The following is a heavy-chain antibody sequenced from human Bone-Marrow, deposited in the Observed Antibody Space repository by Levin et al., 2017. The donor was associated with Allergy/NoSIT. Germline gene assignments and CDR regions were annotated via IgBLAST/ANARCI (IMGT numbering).Heavy chain of an antibody. CDR2: IKQDGSEK. D-gene: IGHD2-15*01. V-gene: IGHV3-7*01. CDR1: GFTFSTYW. Sequence: QPGGSLRLSCAASGFTFSTYWMSWVRQAPGKGLEWVANIKQDGSEKYYVDSVKGRFTISRDNAKDSLYLQMNSLRAEDTAVYYCARCRDGGYCNGGNAYWGQGTLVTVSS. J-gene: IGHJ4*02. CDR3: ARCRDGGYCNGGNAY.